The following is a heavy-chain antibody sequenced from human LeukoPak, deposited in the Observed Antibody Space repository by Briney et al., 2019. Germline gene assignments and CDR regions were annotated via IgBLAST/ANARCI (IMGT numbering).Heavy chain of an antibody. V-gene: IGHV3-33*06. CDR2: IWYDGSNK. CDR3: AKAAGIAAAGTLGVDYYYYMDV. CDR1: GFTFSSYG. D-gene: IGHD6-13*01. Sequence: GRSLRLSCAASGFTFSSYGMHWVRQAPGKGLEWVAVIWYDGSNKYYADSVKGRFTISRDNSKSTLYLQMNSLRAEDTAVYYCAKAAGIAAAGTLGVDYYYYMDVWGKGTTVTVSS. J-gene: IGHJ6*03.